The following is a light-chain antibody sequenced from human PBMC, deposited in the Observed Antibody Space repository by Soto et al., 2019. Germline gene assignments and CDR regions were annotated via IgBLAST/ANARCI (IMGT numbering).Light chain of an antibody. Sequence: EIVLTQSPGTLSLSPGEVVTLSCRASQSISSNYLAWYQQKPGQAPRLLVHGAFNRATGIPDRFSSSGSAADFTLTISTLEPKDFAVYYCQQYDSSPRTFGQGTKVDIK. CDR3: QQYDSSPRT. CDR1: QSISSNY. J-gene: IGKJ1*01. CDR2: GAF. V-gene: IGKV3-20*01.